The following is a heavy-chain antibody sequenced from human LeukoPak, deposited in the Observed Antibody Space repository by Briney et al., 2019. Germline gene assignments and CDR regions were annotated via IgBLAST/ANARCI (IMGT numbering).Heavy chain of an antibody. Sequence: SETLSLTCTVSGGSISSGDYYWSWLRQPPGKGLEWIGYIYYSGSTYYNPSLKSRVTISVDTSKNQFSLKLSSVTAADTAVYYCARDFLPPHYTATIRPDWYFDLWGRGTLVTVSS. CDR3: ARDFLPPHYTATIRPDWYFDL. J-gene: IGHJ2*01. CDR1: GGSISSGDYY. V-gene: IGHV4-30-4*01. D-gene: IGHD5-12*01. CDR2: IYYSGST.